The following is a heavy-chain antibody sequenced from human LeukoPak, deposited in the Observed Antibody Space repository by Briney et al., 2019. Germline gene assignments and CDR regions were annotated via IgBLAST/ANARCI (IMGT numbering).Heavy chain of an antibody. J-gene: IGHJ4*02. D-gene: IGHD3-9*01. CDR1: GFTFSSYG. CDR2: ISYDGSSK. V-gene: IGHV3-30*12. CDR3: AKDPSDYYDILTGYDY. Sequence: GRSLRLSCAASGFTFSSYGMHWVRQAPGKGLEWVAVISYDGSSKYYADSVKGRFTISRDNSKNTLYLQMNSLRAEDTAVYYCAKDPSDYYDILTGYDYWGQGTLVTVSS.